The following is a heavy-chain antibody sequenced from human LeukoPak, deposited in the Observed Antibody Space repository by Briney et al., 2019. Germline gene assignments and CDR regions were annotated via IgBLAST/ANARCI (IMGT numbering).Heavy chain of an antibody. D-gene: IGHD1-26*01. CDR2: IYYSGST. Sequence: PSDTLSLTCTVSGRSVSSGSYYWSWIRQPPGKGLEWIGYIYYSGSTNYNPSLKSRVTISVDTSKNQFSLKLSSVTAADTAVYYCARDHVGYYFDYWGQGTLVTVSS. J-gene: IGHJ4*02. CDR3: ARDHVGYYFDY. V-gene: IGHV4-61*01. CDR1: GRSVSSGSYY.